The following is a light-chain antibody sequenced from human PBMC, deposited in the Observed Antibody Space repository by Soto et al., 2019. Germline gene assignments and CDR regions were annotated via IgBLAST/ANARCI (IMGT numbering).Light chain of an antibody. Sequence: QSALTQPASVSGSPGLSIAISCTGTSSDVGAYNPVSWYQQQPGKAPKLMICDVKTRPSGVSNRFSGSKSGNTASLTISGLQAEDEADYYCSSYAGAGSYVFGTGTKLTVL. CDR3: SSYAGAGSYV. CDR2: DVK. CDR1: SSDVGAYNP. V-gene: IGLV2-23*02. J-gene: IGLJ1*01.